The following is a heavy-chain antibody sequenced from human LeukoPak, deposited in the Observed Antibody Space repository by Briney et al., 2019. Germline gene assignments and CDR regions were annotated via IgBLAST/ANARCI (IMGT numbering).Heavy chain of an antibody. V-gene: IGHV1-18*01. Sequence: ASVKVSCKASGYIFTSYGISWVRQAPGQGLEWMGWISAYNGNTHYAQKLQGRVTMTTDTSTSTAYMEPRSLTSDDTAVYYCARDPPVIESFDYWGQGTLVTVSS. CDR1: GYIFTSYG. D-gene: IGHD3-22*01. CDR2: ISAYNGNT. J-gene: IGHJ4*02. CDR3: ARDPPVIESFDY.